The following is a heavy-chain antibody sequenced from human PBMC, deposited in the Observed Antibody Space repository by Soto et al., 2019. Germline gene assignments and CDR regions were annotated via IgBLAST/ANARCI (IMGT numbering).Heavy chain of an antibody. CDR2: VSIGGST. Sequence: PGRSLRLSCAASGFTFSSYAMGWVRQGPGKGLEWVAVVSIGGSTHYADSVRGRFTISRDNAKSTLSLQMNSLTAGDTAVYFCAKRRGAGGHFDYWGQGALVTVSS. V-gene: IGHV3-23*01. CDR1: GFTFSSYA. J-gene: IGHJ4*02. CDR3: AKRRGAGGHFDY. D-gene: IGHD2-15*01.